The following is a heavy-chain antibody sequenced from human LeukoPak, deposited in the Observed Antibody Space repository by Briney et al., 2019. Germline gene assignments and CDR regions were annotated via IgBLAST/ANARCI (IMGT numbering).Heavy chain of an antibody. CDR3: ARDSRVADI. D-gene: IGHD2-15*01. Sequence: KTGGSLRLSCAASGFTFSSYSMNWVRQAPGKGLEWVSSISSSSSYIHYADSVKGRFTISRDNAKNSLYLQMNSLRAEDTAVYYCARDSRVADIWGQGTMVTVSS. V-gene: IGHV3-21*01. CDR1: GFTFSSYS. CDR2: ISSSSSYI. J-gene: IGHJ3*02.